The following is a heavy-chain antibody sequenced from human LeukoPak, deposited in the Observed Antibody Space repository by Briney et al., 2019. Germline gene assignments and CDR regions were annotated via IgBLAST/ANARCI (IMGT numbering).Heavy chain of an antibody. Sequence: ASVKASCKASGYIFISYYIHWVRQAPGQGLEWMGVINPSDGSTNYAQKFQGRVTMTRDTSTTTVYLELSGLRSEDTAVYYCASDVAREFDYWGQGTLVTDSS. D-gene: IGHD5-24*01. J-gene: IGHJ4*02. CDR1: GYIFISYY. CDR2: INPSDGST. CDR3: ASDVAREFDY. V-gene: IGHV1-46*01.